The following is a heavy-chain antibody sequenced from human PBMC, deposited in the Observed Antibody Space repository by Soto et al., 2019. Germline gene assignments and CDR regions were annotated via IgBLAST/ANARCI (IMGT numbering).Heavy chain of an antibody. J-gene: IGHJ4*02. V-gene: IGHV3-23*01. CDR2: ISGSGGST. D-gene: IGHD2-15*01. Sequence: GGSLRLSCAASGFTFSSYAMSWVRQAPGKGLEWVSTISGSGGSTYYADSVKGRFTISRDNSQNTLYLQMNSLRAEDTAIYYCAKDQHDCSGGSCYSGPGYYWGQGTLVTVSS. CDR1: GFTFSSYA. CDR3: AKDQHDCSGGSCYSGPGYY.